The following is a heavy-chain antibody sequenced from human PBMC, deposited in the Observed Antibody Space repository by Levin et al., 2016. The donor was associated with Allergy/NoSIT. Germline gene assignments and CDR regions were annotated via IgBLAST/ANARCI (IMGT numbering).Heavy chain of an antibody. D-gene: IGHD3-3*01. J-gene: IGHJ1*01. CDR3: ARGNNFPEYFQD. CDR1: GFTVSSSY. V-gene: IGHV3-53*04. Sequence: GGSLRLSCAASGFTVSSSYMSWVRQAPGKGLQWVSVIYTAGSTYYGDSMKGRFTIFRHNSKNTVYLQMKGLRVEDTAVYYCARGNNFPEYFQDRGQGTLVTVSS. CDR2: IYTAGST.